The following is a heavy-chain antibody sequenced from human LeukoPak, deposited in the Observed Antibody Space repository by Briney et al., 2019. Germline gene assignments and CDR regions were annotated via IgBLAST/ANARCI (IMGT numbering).Heavy chain of an antibody. J-gene: IGHJ4*02. CDR3: ARRSTMVRGVIMHGY. D-gene: IGHD3-10*01. V-gene: IGHV1-8*02. Sequence: GASVKVSCKASGYTFTSYGISWVRQAPGQGLEWMGWMNPNSGNTGYAQKFQGRVTMTRNTSISTAYMELSSLRSEDTAVYYCARRSTMVRGVIMHGYWGQGTLVTVSS. CDR2: MNPNSGNT. CDR1: GYTFTSYG.